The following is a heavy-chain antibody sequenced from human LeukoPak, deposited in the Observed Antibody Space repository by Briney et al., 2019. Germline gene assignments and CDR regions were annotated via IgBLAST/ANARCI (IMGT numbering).Heavy chain of an antibody. CDR3: ARDPVRSHYGSGIIYYYYYMDV. D-gene: IGHD3-10*01. J-gene: IGHJ6*03. V-gene: IGHV1-2*02. Sequence: ASVKVSCKASGYTFTGYYMHWVRQAPGQGLEWMGWINPNSGGTNYAQKFQGRVTMTRDTSISTAYMELSRLRSDDTAVYYCARDPVRSHYGSGIIYYYYYMDVWGKGTTVTVSS. CDR1: GYTFTGYY. CDR2: INPNSGGT.